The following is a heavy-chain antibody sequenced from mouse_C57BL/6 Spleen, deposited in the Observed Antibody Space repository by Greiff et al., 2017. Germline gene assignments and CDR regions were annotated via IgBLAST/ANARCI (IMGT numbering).Heavy chain of an antibody. D-gene: IGHD1-1*02. Sequence: QVHVKQPGAELVKPGASVKLSCKASGYTFTSYWMHWVKQRPGQGLEWIGRIHPSDSYTNYNQKFKGKATLTVDKSSSTAYMQLSSLTSEDSAVYYGGIREGSGGWYFEVWGTGTTVTVSS. CDR1: GYTFTSYW. J-gene: IGHJ1*03. CDR2: IHPSDSYT. V-gene: IGHV1-74*01. CDR3: GIREGSGGWYFEV.